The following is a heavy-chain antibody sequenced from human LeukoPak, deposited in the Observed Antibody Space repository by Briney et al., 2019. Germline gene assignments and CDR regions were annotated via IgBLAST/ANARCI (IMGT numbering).Heavy chain of an antibody. Sequence: GGFLRLSCAASGFPFSGYWMTWVRQAPGRGLEWVATIKEDGSEAYFGDSVKGRFAISRDNAKNSLYLQVNSLRGEDTAVYYCARGGANRFDYWGQGTLVTVSS. D-gene: IGHD3-16*01. CDR1: GFPFSGYW. V-gene: IGHV3-7*04. J-gene: IGHJ4*02. CDR2: IKEDGSEA. CDR3: ARGGANRFDY.